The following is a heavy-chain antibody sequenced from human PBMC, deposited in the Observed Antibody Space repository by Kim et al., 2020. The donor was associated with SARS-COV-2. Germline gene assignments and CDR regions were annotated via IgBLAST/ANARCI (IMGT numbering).Heavy chain of an antibody. V-gene: IGHV1-46*01. J-gene: IGHJ4*02. CDR3: AREKVPAAISNFDY. D-gene: IGHD2-2*01. Sequence: QKFQDRVTVTRDPSTSTVYMELSSLRSEDTAVYYCAREKVPAAISNFDYWGQGTLVTVSS.